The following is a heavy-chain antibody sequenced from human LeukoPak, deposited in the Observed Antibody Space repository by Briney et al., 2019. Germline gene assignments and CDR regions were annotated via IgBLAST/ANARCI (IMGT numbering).Heavy chain of an antibody. CDR3: ARGQTWIQLWP. CDR2: IYSVGSI. Sequence: GGSLRLSCAASGFTVSSNYMTWVRQAPGKGLECVSVIYSVGSIYYADSVKGRFTISRDSSKNTVYLQMNSLRAEDTAVYYCARGQTWIQLWPRGQGTLVTVSS. D-gene: IGHD5-18*01. V-gene: IGHV3-66*02. CDR1: GFTVSSNY. J-gene: IGHJ5*02.